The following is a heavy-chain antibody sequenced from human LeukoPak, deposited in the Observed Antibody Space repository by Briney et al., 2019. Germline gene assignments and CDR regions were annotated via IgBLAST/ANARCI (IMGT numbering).Heavy chain of an antibody. V-gene: IGHV3-33*06. CDR2: IWYDGSNK. Sequence: GGSLRLFCAASGFTFSSYGMHWVRQAPGKGLEWVAVIWYDGSNKYYADSVKGRFTISRDNSKNTLYLQMNSLRAEDTAVYYCAKGEVLRYFDWFDYWGQGTLVTVSS. CDR3: AKGEVLRYFDWFDY. D-gene: IGHD3-9*01. J-gene: IGHJ5*01. CDR1: GFTFSSYG.